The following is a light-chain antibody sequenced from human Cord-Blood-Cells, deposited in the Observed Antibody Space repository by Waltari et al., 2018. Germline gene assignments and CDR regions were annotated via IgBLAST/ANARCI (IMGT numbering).Light chain of an antibody. V-gene: IGKV1-13*02. Sequence: AIQLTQSQSSLSASVGDRVTITCRASQGISSALAWYQQKPGKAPKLLIYDAASLESGVPSRFSCSGSGTDFTLTISSLQPEDFATYYCQQFNSYPYTFGQGTKLEIK. J-gene: IGKJ2*01. CDR2: DAA. CDR3: QQFNSYPYT. CDR1: QGISSA.